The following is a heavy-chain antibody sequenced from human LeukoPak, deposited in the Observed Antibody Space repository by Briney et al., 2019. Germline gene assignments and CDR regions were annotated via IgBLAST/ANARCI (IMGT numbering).Heavy chain of an antibody. CDR2: IRSSSSYI. CDR1: GFTFSSYG. J-gene: IGHJ4*02. D-gene: IGHD4-23*01. V-gene: IGHV3-21*01. Sequence: NPGGSLRLSCAASGFTFSSYGMNWVRQAPGQGLEWVSSIRSSSSYIYYADSVKGRFTISRDDAKNSLYLQMNSLRAEDTAVYYCARANYGGDSEYYWGQGTLVTVSS. CDR3: ARANYGGDSEYY.